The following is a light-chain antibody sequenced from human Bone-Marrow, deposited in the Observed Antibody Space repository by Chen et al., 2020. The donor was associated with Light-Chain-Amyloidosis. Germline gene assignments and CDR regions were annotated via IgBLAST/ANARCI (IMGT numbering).Light chain of an antibody. CDR1: ALPKEN. CDR3: QSAASSGSYLVI. Sequence: SYELTQPPSVSVSPGQTARITCSGDALPKENAYWYQQKPGQAPGLVIYKDSERPLGIPERFSGSSSGTTVTLTISGVQAEDEADYYCQSAASSGSYLVIFGGGTKLTVL. J-gene: IGLJ2*01. V-gene: IGLV3-25*03. CDR2: KDS.